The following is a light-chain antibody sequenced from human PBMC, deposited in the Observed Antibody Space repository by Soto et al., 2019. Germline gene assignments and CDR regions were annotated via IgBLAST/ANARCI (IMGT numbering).Light chain of an antibody. CDR3: QQYAGSPIT. CDR2: GAS. CDR1: QPVSDK. J-gene: IGKJ5*01. V-gene: IGKV3-20*01. Sequence: EVVLTQSPATLSVSPGAGATLSCWASQPVSDKLAWYQQKPGQAPRVLIYGASSRASGIPDRFSGSGSETDFTLTISRLEPEDFALYYCQQYAGSPITFGRGTRLEIK.